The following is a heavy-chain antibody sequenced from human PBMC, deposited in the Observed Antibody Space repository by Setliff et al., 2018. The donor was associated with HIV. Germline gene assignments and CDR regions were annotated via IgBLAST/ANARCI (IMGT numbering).Heavy chain of an antibody. CDR1: GGSISSYF. J-gene: IGHJ4*02. V-gene: IGHV4-59*01. CDR3: ARSPGVDTNMAFDY. CDR2: IYYSGST. D-gene: IGHD5-18*01. Sequence: PSETLSLTCTVSGGSISSYFWGWIRMPPGKGLEWIGYIYYSGSTDYNPSLKSRVTISVDTSKNQVSLKLNSVTAADTAVYYCARSPGVDTNMAFDYWGQGTLVTVSS.